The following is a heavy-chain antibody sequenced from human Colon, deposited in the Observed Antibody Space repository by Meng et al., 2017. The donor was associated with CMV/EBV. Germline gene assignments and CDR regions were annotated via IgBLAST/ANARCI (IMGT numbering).Heavy chain of an antibody. V-gene: IGHV4-39*07. Sequence: QLQLQESGPGLVKPSETLSLTCTVSGGSISSCTYYWGWMRQATGKGLEWIGNIYYSGYTYYNPSLKSRLTISVDTSKNQFSLKLTSVTAADTAVYYCATDSGDYYFDRWGQGTLVTVSS. CDR1: GGSISSCTYY. D-gene: IGHD4-17*01. J-gene: IGHJ4*02. CDR3: ATDSGDYYFDR. CDR2: IYYSGYT.